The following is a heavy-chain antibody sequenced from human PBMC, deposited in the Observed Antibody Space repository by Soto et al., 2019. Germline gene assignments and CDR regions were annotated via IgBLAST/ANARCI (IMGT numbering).Heavy chain of an antibody. CDR1: GYTFTSYG. J-gene: IGHJ6*02. Sequence: QVQLVQSGAEVKKPGASVKVSCKASGYTFTSYGISWVRQAPGQGLEWVGWISAYNGNTNYAQKLQGRVTMTTDTSTSTAYMELRRLRSDDKAVYYCARAGSVVLMVYATHYYGMDVWGQGTTVTVSS. V-gene: IGHV1-18*01. CDR2: ISAYNGNT. D-gene: IGHD2-8*01. CDR3: ARAGSVVLMVYATHYYGMDV.